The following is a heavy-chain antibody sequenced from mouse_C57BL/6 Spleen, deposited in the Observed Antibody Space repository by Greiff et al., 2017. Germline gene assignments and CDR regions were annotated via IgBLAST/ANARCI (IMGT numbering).Heavy chain of an antibody. CDR3: ARDTTVVDYYFDY. CDR1: GYTFTSYG. D-gene: IGHD1-1*01. J-gene: IGHJ2*01. V-gene: IGHV1-81*01. CDR2: IYPRSGNT. Sequence: QVQLKESGAELARPGASVKLSCKASGYTFTSYGISWVKQRTGQGLEWIGEIYPRSGNTYYNEKFKGKATLTADKSSSTAYMELRSLTSEDSAVYFCARDTTVVDYYFDYWGQGTTLTVSS.